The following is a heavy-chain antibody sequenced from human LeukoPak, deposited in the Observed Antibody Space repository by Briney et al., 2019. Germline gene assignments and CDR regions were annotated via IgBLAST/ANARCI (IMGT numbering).Heavy chain of an antibody. CDR1: GXPLSSYR. J-gene: IGHJ4*02. D-gene: IGHD6-19*01. CDR3: ARVGYNSGWSEY. V-gene: IGHV3-33*08. Sequence: SGGPLRPSCAPSGXPLSSYRLHWVPQAPGKGLVCVAGVWEDGSNIYYANSVKGRFTISRHNSKNTLYLQMNSLRAEDRAVYYCARVGYNSGWSEYWGQGTLVTVSS. CDR2: VWEDGSNI.